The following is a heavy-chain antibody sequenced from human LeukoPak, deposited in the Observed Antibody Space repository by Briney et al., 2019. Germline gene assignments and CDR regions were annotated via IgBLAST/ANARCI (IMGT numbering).Heavy chain of an antibody. V-gene: IGHV4-59*01. CDR3: AWLTTVTPYYYYGMDV. CDR2: IYYSGST. Sequence: PSETLSLTCTVSGGSISSYYWSWIRQPPGKGLEWIGYIYYSGSTNYNPSLKSRVTISVDTSKNQFSLKLSSVTAADTAVYYCAWLTTVTPYYYYGMDVWGQGTTVTVSS. D-gene: IGHD4-11*01. J-gene: IGHJ6*02. CDR1: GGSISSYY.